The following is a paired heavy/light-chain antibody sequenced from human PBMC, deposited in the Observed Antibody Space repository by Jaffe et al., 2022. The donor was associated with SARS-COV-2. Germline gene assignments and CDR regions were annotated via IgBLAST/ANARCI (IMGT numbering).Light chain of an antibody. CDR1: QSVSSSY. J-gene: IGKJ2*01. Sequence: EIVLTQSPGTLSLSPGERATLSCRASQSVSSSYLAWYQQKPGQAPRLLIYGASSRATGIPDRFSGSGSGTDFTLTISRLEPEDFAVFYCQQYGSSPRYTFGQGTKLEIK. CDR3: QQYGSSPRYT. CDR2: GAS. V-gene: IGKV3-20*01.
Heavy chain of an antibody. CDR1: GFTFSSYS. CDR3: ARDPWYNSGLGFDY. J-gene: IGHJ4*02. Sequence: EVQLVEAGGGLVQPGGSLRLSCAASGFTFSSYSMNWVRQAPGKGLEWVSYITSSSSNIYYADSVKGRFTISRDNAKNSLYLQMNSLRDEDTAVYYCARDPWYNSGLGFDYWGLGTLVTVSS. CDR2: ITSSSSNI. V-gene: IGHV3-48*02. D-gene: IGHD6-19*01.